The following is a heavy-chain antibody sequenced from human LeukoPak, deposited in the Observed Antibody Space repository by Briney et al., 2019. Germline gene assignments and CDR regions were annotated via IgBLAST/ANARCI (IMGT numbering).Heavy chain of an antibody. CDR3: ARVEMATISFDY. CDR1: GGSISSYY. J-gene: IGHJ4*02. V-gene: IGHV4-59*08. D-gene: IGHD5-24*01. Sequence: PSETLSLTCTVSGGSISSYYWSWIRQPPGKGQERVGYIYYSGSTNYNPSLKSRVTISVDTSKNQFSLKLSSVTAADTAVYYCARVEMATISFDYWGQGTLVTVSS. CDR2: IYYSGST.